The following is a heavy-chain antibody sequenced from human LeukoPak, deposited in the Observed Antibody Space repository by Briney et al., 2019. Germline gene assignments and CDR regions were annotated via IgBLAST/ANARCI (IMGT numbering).Heavy chain of an antibody. CDR2: INSDGSST. D-gene: IGHD7-27*01. J-gene: IGHJ4*02. V-gene: IGHV3-74*01. Sequence: PGGSLRLSCAASGFTFSSYWMHWVRHAPGEGLVWVSRINSDGSSTSYADSVKGRFTISRDNAKNTLYLQMNSLRAEDTALYYCARPSLTGPFDYWGQGTLVTVSS. CDR3: ARPSLTGPFDY. CDR1: GFTFSSYW.